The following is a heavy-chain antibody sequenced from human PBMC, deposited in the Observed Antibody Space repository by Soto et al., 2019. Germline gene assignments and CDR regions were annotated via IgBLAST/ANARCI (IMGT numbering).Heavy chain of an antibody. V-gene: IGHV1-2*02. D-gene: IGHD2-15*01. CDR1: GYTFTDYD. Sequence: ASVKVSCKNSGYTFTDYDMHWVRQAPGQGFEWVGGINPKSGGPKYVPKFQGRVTVTRDTSTSTAYMELNRLTSDDTAVYYCVSEDCRNTNCLKGFDYWGQGTLVTVSS. J-gene: IGHJ4*02. CDR3: VSEDCRNTNCLKGFDY. CDR2: INPKSGGP.